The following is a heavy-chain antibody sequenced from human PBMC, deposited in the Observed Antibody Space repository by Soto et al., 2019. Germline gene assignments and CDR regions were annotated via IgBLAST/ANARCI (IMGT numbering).Heavy chain of an antibody. CDR3: ARERSYDILTGYYKSYYYGMDV. D-gene: IGHD3-9*01. CDR1: GFTFSSYS. V-gene: IGHV3-48*02. Sequence: PGGSLRLSCAASGFTFSSYSMNWVRQAPGKGLEWVSYISSSSSTIYYADSVKGRFTISRDNAKNSLYLQMNSLRDEDTAVYYCARERSYDILTGYYKSYYYGMDVWGQGTTVTVSS. CDR2: ISSSSSTI. J-gene: IGHJ6*02.